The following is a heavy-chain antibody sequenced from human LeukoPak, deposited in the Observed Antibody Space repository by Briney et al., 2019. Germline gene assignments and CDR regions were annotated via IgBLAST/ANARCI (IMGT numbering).Heavy chain of an antibody. CDR1: GGSISNGNHF. CDR3: GFSAGDF. CDR2: IFASGST. D-gene: IGHD6-25*01. Sequence: SETLSLTCTVSGGSISNGNHFWTWIRQPAGKGLEWIGRIFASGSTNYNPSLESRLTISIDTSKNQFSLRLSSVTAADTAMYFCGFSAGDFWGQGALVTVSS. J-gene: IGHJ4*02. V-gene: IGHV4-61*02.